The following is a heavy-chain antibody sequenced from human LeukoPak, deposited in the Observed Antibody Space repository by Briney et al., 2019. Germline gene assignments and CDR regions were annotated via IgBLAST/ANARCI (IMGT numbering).Heavy chain of an antibody. D-gene: IGHD2-15*01. V-gene: IGHV3-15*01. Sequence: GRSLRLSCAASGFTFSTYVMHWVRQAPGKGLEWVGRIKRKSDGGTTDYAAPVKGRFTISRDDSKNTVHLQMNSLKTEDTALYYCAAIPPGAATYDYWGQGTLVIVSS. J-gene: IGHJ4*02. CDR3: AAIPPGAATYDY. CDR2: IKRKSDGGTT. CDR1: GFTFSTYV.